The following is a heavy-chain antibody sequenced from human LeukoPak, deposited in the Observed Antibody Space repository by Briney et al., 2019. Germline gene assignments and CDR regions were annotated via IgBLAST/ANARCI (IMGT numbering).Heavy chain of an antibody. Sequence: GGSLRLSCAASGFTFSNAWMSWVRQAPGKGLEWVGRIRRKTDGRTTDHAAPVKGRFTISRDDSKNTLYREMNSLKTEDTAVYYCATDLDYSGYFDLWGRGGLVTVSS. D-gene: IGHD2-15*01. CDR3: ATDLDYSGYFDL. CDR1: GFTFSNAW. V-gene: IGHV3-15*01. CDR2: IRRKTDGRTT. J-gene: IGHJ2*01.